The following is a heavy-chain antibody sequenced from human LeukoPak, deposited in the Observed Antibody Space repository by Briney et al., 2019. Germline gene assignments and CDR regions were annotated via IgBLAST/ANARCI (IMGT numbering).Heavy chain of an antibody. Sequence: GASVKVSCKASGGTFTSYAISWVRQAPGQGLEWMGRIIPILGIANCAQKFQGRVTITADKSTSTAYMELSSLRSEDTAVYYCARDLGEDSSAHSDAFDIWGQGTMVTVSS. V-gene: IGHV1-69*04. CDR1: GGTFTSYA. D-gene: IGHD3-22*01. J-gene: IGHJ3*02. CDR2: IIPILGIA. CDR3: ARDLGEDSSAHSDAFDI.